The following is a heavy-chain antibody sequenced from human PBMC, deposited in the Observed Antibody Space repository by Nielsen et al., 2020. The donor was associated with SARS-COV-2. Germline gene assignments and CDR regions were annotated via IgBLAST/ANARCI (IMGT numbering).Heavy chain of an antibody. CDR3: AKDIGNLRYYGMDV. D-gene: IGHD1-26*01. J-gene: IGHJ6*02. Sequence: GGSLRLSCAASGFTFSSYGMHWVRQAPGKGLEWVAVIWYDGSNKYYADSVKGRFTISRDNSKNSLYLQMNSLRAEDTALYYCAKDIGNLRYYGMDVWGQGTTVTVSS. V-gene: IGHV3-30*02. CDR2: IWYDGSNK. CDR1: GFTFSSYG.